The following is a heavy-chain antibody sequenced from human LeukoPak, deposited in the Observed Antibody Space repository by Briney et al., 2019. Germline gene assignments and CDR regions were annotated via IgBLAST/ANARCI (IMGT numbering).Heavy chain of an antibody. CDR1: GFTFSSYG. D-gene: IGHD6-19*01. V-gene: IGHV3-48*04. Sequence: PGGSLRLSCAASGFTFSSYGMHWVRQAPGKGLEWVSYISSSGSTIYYADSVKGRFTISRDNAKNSLYLQMNSLRAEDTAVYYCARGPKGSGWYGDYWGQGTLVTVSS. J-gene: IGHJ4*02. CDR3: ARGPKGSGWYGDY. CDR2: ISSSGSTI.